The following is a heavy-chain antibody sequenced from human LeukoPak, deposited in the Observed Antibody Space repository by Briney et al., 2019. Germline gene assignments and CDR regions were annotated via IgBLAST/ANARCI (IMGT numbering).Heavy chain of an antibody. J-gene: IGHJ4*02. D-gene: IGHD5-12*01. CDR2: INQDGSEK. V-gene: IGHV3-7*05. CDR3: AARPPIIVAGPFDF. CDR1: GFTFSSYW. Sequence: GGSLRLSCAASGFTFSSYWMSWVRRAPGKGVEWGANINQDGSEKYYVDSVKGRFTVSRDSSKNSLYLQMNSLRAEDTAIYYCAARPPIIVAGPFDFWGQGTLVTVSS.